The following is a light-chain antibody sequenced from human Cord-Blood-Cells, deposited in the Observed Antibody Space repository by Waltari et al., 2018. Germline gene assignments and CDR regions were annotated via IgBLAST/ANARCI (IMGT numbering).Light chain of an antibody. J-gene: IGLJ3*02. CDR2: YDS. Sequence: SYVLTQPPSVSVAPGKTARITCGGNNIGSKSVHWNQPKPGQAPVLVIYYDSDRPSGIPERFSGSNSGNTATLTISRVEAGDEADYYCQVWDSSSDHPFGGGTKLTVL. V-gene: IGLV3-21*04. CDR3: QVWDSSSDHP. CDR1: NIGSKS.